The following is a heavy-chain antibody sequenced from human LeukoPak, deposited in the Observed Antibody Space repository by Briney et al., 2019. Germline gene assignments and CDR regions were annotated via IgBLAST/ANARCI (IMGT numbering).Heavy chain of an antibody. V-gene: IGHV1-18*01. CDR2: ISAYNGNT. CDR3: ASAIPGPHSGSYSDY. J-gene: IGHJ4*02. Sequence: ASVKVSCKASGYTFTSYGISWVRQAPGQGLEWMGWISAYNGNTNYAQKLQGRVTMTTDTSTSTAYMELRSLRSDDTAVYCCASAIPGPHSGSYSDYWGQGTLVTVSS. CDR1: GYTFTSYG. D-gene: IGHD3-10*01.